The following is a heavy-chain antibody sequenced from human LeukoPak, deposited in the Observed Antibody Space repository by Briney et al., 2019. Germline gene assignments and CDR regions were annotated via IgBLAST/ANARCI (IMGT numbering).Heavy chain of an antibody. CDR3: ARGRYGGYFDC. CDR2: IENSGGT. CDR1: GGSITSDY. J-gene: IGHJ4*02. V-gene: IGHV4-59*01. D-gene: IGHD4-23*01. Sequence: SETLSLTCIVSGGSITSDYWSWIRQPPGKGLEWIGYIENSGGTEYNPSLMSRITISVDTSKIQFSLMLSPVTAADTAVYYCARGRYGGYFDCWGQGTLVTVSS.